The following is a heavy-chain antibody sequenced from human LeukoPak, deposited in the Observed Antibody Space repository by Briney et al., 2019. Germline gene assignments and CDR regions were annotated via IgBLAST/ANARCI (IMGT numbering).Heavy chain of an antibody. CDR1: GFTVSSNY. V-gene: IGHV3-7*01. J-gene: IGHJ4*02. CDR2: IRQDGGQT. CDR3: ARDGHSSGTFDF. Sequence: GGSLRLSCAASGFTVSSNYMNWVRQAPGKGLQWVGNIRQDGGQTYYSDSVKGRFTISRDNAKGSLYLQMNSLRPDDTAVYYCARDGHSSGTFDFWGQGTLVTVSS. D-gene: IGHD3-10*01.